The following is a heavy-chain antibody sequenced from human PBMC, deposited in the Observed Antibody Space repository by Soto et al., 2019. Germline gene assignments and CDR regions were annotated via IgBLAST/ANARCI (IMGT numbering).Heavy chain of an antibody. CDR2: INAGNGNT. D-gene: IGHD6-19*01. CDR1: GESFNSSA. CDR3: ARVISGWYSDY. V-gene: IGHV1-3*01. Sequence: KVSCKACGESFNSSAMHWVSQATGQRLEWMGWINAGNGNTKYSQKFQGRVTITRDTSASTAYMELSSLRSEDTAVYYCARVISGWYSDYWGQGTLVTVSS. J-gene: IGHJ4*02.